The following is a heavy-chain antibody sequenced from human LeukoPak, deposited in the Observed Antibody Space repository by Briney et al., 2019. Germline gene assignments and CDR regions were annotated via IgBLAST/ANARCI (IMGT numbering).Heavy chain of an antibody. CDR1: GFTFSSYA. Sequence: PGGSLRLSCAASGFTFSSYAMSWVRQAPGKGLEWVSVIYSGGSTYYADSVKGRFTISRDNSKNTLYLQMNSLRAEDTAVYYCARGGGYCSSTSCQGYFDYWGQGTLVTVSS. D-gene: IGHD2-2*01. CDR2: IYSGGST. J-gene: IGHJ4*02. V-gene: IGHV3-66*01. CDR3: ARGGGYCSSTSCQGYFDY.